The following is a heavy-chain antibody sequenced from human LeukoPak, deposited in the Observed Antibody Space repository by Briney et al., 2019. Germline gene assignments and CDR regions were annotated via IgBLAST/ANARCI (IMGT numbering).Heavy chain of an antibody. V-gene: IGHV3-48*02. CDR1: GFTFSSYS. CDR2: ISSSYSTI. D-gene: IGHD6-19*01. J-gene: IGHJ4*02. Sequence: GGSLRLSCAASGFTFSSYSMTWVRQAPGKGLEWVSYISSSYSTIYYADSVKGRFTISRDDVKHSLYLHMDSLRDEDTAVYYCARWYNSGWYDYWGQGTLVTVSS. CDR3: ARWYNSGWYDY.